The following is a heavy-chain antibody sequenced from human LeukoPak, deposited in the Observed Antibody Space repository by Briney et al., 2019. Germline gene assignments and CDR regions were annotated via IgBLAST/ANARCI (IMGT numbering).Heavy chain of an antibody. J-gene: IGHJ4*02. D-gene: IGHD6-13*01. Sequence: PSETLSLTCAVYGGSFSGYYWSWIRQPPGKGLEWIGEINHSGSTNYNPSLKSRVTISVDTSKNQFSLKLSSVTAADTAVYYCARLWYSSSWASDYWGQGTLVTVSS. CDR2: INHSGST. CDR1: GGSFSGYY. V-gene: IGHV4-34*01. CDR3: ARLWYSSSWASDY.